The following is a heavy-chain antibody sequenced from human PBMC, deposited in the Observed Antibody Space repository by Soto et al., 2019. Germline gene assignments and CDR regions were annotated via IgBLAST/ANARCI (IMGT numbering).Heavy chain of an antibody. CDR1: GGSISSGDYY. D-gene: IGHD1-26*01. CDR2: IYYSGST. J-gene: IGHJ4*02. CDR3: ARGGGIVGATTFDY. Sequence: QVQLQESGPGLVKPSQTLSLTCTVSGGSISSGDYYWSWIRQPPGKGLEWIGYIYYSGSTYYNPSHNSRVTISVDTSNNQFSLKLSSVTAADTAVYYCARGGGIVGATTFDYWGQGTLVTVSS. V-gene: IGHV4-30-4*01.